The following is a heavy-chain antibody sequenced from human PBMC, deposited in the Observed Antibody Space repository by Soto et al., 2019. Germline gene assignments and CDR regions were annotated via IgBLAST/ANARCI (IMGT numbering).Heavy chain of an antibody. CDR2: IIPIVGTA. V-gene: IGHV1-69*06. J-gene: IGHJ4*02. Sequence: ASVKVSCKASGGTFSSYAISWVRQAPGQGLEWMGGIIPIVGTANYAQKFQGRVTITADKSTSTAYMELSSLRSEDTAVYYCASHVDTAMENDYWGQGSLVT. CDR3: ASHVDTAMENDY. CDR1: GGTFSSYA. D-gene: IGHD5-18*01.